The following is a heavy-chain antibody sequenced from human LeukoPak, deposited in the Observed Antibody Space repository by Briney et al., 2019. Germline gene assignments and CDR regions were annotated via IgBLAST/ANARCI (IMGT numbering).Heavy chain of an antibody. CDR3: VRDFGQWELNGGYYSDY. CDR1: GFTFSSYS. J-gene: IGHJ4*02. D-gene: IGHD1-26*01. V-gene: IGHV3-48*04. Sequence: GGSLRLSCAASGFTFSSYSMNWVRQAPGKGLEWVSYISSSSSTIYYADSVKGRFTISRDNAKNSLYLQMNSLRAEDTAVYYCVRDFGQWELNGGYYSDYWGQGTLVTVSS. CDR2: ISSSSSTI.